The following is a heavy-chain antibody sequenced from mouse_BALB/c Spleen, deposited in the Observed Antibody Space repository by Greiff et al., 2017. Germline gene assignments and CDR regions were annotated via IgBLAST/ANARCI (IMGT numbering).Heavy chain of an antibody. CDR3: ARGRDPYGTYWYFDV. Sequence: EVKLMESGGGLVKPGGSLKLSCAASGFTFSDYYMYWVRQTPEKRLEWVATISDGGSYTYYPDSVKGRFTISRDNAKNNLYLQMSSLKSEDTAMYYCARGRDPYGTYWYFDVWGAGTTVTVSS. J-gene: IGHJ1*01. CDR2: ISDGGSYT. D-gene: IGHD2-1*01. CDR1: GFTFSDYY. V-gene: IGHV5-4*02.